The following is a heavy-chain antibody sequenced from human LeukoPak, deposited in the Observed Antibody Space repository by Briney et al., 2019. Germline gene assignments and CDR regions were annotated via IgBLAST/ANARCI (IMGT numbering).Heavy chain of an antibody. D-gene: IGHD5-18*01. CDR1: GHTFSGKY. CDR2: INSSGGST. Sequence: ASVKVSCKASGHTFSGKYIHWVRQAPGQGLEWMGIINSSGGSTSYAQKFRGRVTMTRDTSTSTVYMELSSLGSDDTAVYYCARDRGRYSYGLDYYQYSYMDVWGKGTTVTISS. V-gene: IGHV1-46*01. J-gene: IGHJ6*03. CDR3: ARDRGRYSYGLDYYQYSYMDV.